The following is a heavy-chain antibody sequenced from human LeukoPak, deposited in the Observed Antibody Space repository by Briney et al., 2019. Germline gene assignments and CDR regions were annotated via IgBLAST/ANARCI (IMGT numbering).Heavy chain of an antibody. CDR2: IYYRGST. J-gene: IGHJ5*02. D-gene: IGHD2-21*02. CDR3: ARDLRGYCGGDCRKGDNWFDP. CDR1: GGPISSYY. Sequence: PSETLSLTCTVSGGPISSYYWSWIRQPPGKGLEWIGYIYYRGSTNYNPSLKSRVTISVDTSKNQFSLKLSSVTAADTAVYYCARDLRGYCGGDCRKGDNWFDPWGQGTLVTVSS. V-gene: IGHV4-59*01.